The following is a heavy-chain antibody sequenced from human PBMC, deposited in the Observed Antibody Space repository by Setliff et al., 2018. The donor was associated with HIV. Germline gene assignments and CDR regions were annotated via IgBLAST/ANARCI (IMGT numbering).Heavy chain of an antibody. J-gene: IGHJ5*02. Sequence: SETLSLTCTISGDSTTSSHWSWIRQPPGKGLEWIGYIHISGATSYNPSLERRVTISLDMSKNQFSLKLTSVTAADAAMYYCARYSGTFTRYFDPWGPGTLVTVS. CDR3: ARYSGTFTRYFDP. V-gene: IGHV4-4*09. CDR1: GDSTTSSH. D-gene: IGHD1-26*01. CDR2: IHISGAT.